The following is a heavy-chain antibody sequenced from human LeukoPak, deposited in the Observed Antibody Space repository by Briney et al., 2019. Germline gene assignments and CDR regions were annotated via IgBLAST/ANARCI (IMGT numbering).Heavy chain of an antibody. V-gene: IGHV3-21*01. J-gene: IGHJ4*02. CDR3: ARDDVSNEGIRYCSSTSCHASGPFDY. CDR2: ISSSSSYI. Sequence: PGGSLRLSCAASGFTFSGYSMNWVRQAPGKGLEWVSSISSSSSYIYYADSVKGRFTISRDNAKNSLYLQMNSLRAEDTAVYYCARDDVSNEGIRYCSSTSCHASGPFDYWGQGTLVTVSS. CDR1: GFTFSGYS. D-gene: IGHD2-2*01.